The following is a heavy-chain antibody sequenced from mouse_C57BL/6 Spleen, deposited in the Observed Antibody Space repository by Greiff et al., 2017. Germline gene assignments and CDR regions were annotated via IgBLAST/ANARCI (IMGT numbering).Heavy chain of an antibody. CDR3: ARGELGFAY. CDR2: IDPSDSYT. Sequence: QVQLQQPGAELVMPGASVKLSCKASGYTFTSYWMHWVKQRPGQGLEWIGEIDPSDSYTNYNQKFKGKSTLPVDKSSSTAYMQLSSLTSEDSAVYYCARGELGFAYWGQGTLVTVSA. CDR1: GYTFTSYW. J-gene: IGHJ3*01. V-gene: IGHV1-69*01.